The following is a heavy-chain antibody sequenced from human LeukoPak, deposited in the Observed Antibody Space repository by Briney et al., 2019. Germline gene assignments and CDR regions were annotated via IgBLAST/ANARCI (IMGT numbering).Heavy chain of an antibody. V-gene: IGHV3-11*01. CDR1: GFTFSDHY. CDR3: TRQYSGYDYSDY. Sequence: LGGSLRLSCAASGFTFSDHYMGWIRQAPGKGLEWVSYISTSGSSKYYADSVKGRFTISRDNAKNSLSLQMNSLRAEDTAIYYCTRQYSGYDYSDYWGQGTLVTVSS. D-gene: IGHD5-12*01. J-gene: IGHJ4*02. CDR2: ISTSGSSK.